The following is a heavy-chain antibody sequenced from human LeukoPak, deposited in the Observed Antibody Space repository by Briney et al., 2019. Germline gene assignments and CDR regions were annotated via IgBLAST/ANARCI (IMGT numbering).Heavy chain of an antibody. J-gene: IGHJ4*02. CDR1: GYTFTSYG. D-gene: IGHD3-22*01. Sequence: ASVKVSCKASGYTFTSYGISWVRQAPGQGLEWMGWISAYNGNTNYAQKLQGRVTMTTDTSTSTAYMELRSLRSDDTAVYYCARGKSTMIVVVPVDYWGQGTLVIVSS. V-gene: IGHV1-18*01. CDR2: ISAYNGNT. CDR3: ARGKSTMIVVVPVDY.